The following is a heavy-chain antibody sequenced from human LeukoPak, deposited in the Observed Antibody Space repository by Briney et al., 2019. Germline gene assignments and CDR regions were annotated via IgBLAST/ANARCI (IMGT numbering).Heavy chain of an antibody. V-gene: IGHV4-39*07. CDR3: ARLCGNYQNYFDY. CDR1: GGSIRSTSYY. D-gene: IGHD1-26*01. J-gene: IGHJ4*02. CDR2: MYYSGSA. Sequence: SETLSLTCIVSGGSIRSTSYYWGWIRQPPGKGLDWIASMYYSGSAYYNPSLKSRVTISVDTSKNQFSLRLTSVTAADTAVYYCARLCGNYQNYFDYWGQGTLVTVSS.